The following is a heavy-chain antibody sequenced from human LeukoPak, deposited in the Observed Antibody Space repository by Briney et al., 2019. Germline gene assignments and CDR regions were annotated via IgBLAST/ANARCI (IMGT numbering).Heavy chain of an antibody. J-gene: IGHJ4*02. D-gene: IGHD3-22*01. CDR2: IYYSGST. CDR1: GGSISSYY. CDR3: ARDAYDSSGYSFDY. V-gene: IGHV4-59*12. Sequence: SETLSLTCTVSGGSISSYYWSWIRQPPGKGLEWIGYIYYSGSTNYNPSLKSRVTISVDTSKNQISLKLSSVTAADTAVYYCARDAYDSSGYSFDYWGQGTLVTVSS.